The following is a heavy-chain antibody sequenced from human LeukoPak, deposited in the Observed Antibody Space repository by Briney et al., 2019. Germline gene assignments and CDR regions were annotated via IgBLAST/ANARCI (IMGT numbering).Heavy chain of an antibody. CDR1: GGSISSSSYY. CDR3: ARASGGHFDY. D-gene: IGHD3-16*01. CDR2: IYYSGST. J-gene: IGHJ4*02. V-gene: IGHV4-39*07. Sequence: SSETLSLTCTVSGGSISSSSYYWGWIRQPPGKGLEWIGSIYYSGSTYYNPSLKSRVTISVDTSKNQFSLKLSSVTAADTAVYYCARASGGHFDYWGQGTLVTVSS.